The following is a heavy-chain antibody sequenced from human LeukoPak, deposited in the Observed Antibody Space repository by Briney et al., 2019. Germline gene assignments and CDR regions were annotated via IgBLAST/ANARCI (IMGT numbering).Heavy chain of an antibody. Sequence: SETLSLTCTVSGGSISSYYWSWIRQPAGKGLEWIGRIYTSGSTNYNPSLKSRVTMSVDTSKNQLSLNLTSLTAADTAVYFCAREGPGNRSLDYWGQGTLVTVSS. J-gene: IGHJ4*02. CDR2: IYTSGST. V-gene: IGHV4-4*07. CDR3: AREGPGNRSLDY. CDR1: GGSISSYY.